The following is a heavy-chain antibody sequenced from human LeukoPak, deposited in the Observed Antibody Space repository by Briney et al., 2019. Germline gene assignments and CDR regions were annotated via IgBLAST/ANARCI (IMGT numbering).Heavy chain of an antibody. V-gene: IGHV3-11*01. CDR1: GFTFSDYY. Sequence: GGSLRLSCAASGFTFSDYYVSWIRQAPGKGLEWVSYISSSGSTIYYADSVKGRFTISRDNAKNSLYLQMNSLRAEDTALYYCASGGIYYGAAFDFWGQGTLVTVSS. CDR2: ISSSGSTI. CDR3: ASGGIYYGAAFDF. J-gene: IGHJ4*02. D-gene: IGHD1-26*01.